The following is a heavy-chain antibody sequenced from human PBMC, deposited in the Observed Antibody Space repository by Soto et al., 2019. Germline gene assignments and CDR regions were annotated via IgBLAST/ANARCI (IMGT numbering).Heavy chain of an antibody. Sequence: QLQLQESGTGLVKDSETLALTCTVPVASISSSSYYWGWIRQPPGRGLEWIGNIDYSGSTYYNPSLRSRVTISVDTSKNQFSLKLGSVPAADRAVYYCASKQWLDFSWFDPWGQGTLVTVSS. CDR1: VASISSSSYY. D-gene: IGHD6-19*01. CDR2: IDYSGST. J-gene: IGHJ5*02. CDR3: ASKQWLDFSWFDP. V-gene: IGHV4-39*01.